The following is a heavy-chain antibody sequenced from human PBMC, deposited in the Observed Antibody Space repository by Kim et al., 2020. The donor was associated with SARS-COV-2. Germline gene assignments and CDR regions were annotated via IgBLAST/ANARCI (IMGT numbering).Heavy chain of an antibody. CDR2: ISGSGGST. J-gene: IGHJ4*02. CDR1: GFTFSKYA. D-gene: IGHD3-9*01. V-gene: IGHV3-23*01. CDR3: ASEFYDILNNYHKRVLGDY. Sequence: GGSLRLSCAASGFTFSKYAMSWVRQAPGKGLEWVSAISGSGGSTYYGDSVKGRFTISRDNSKNTLYLQMNSLRAEDTAVYYCASEFYDILNNYHKRVLGDYWAQVALLTASS.